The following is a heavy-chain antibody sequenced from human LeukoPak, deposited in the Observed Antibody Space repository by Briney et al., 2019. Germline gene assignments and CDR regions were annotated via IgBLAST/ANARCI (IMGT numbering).Heavy chain of an antibody. CDR3: AKDNRYDYVWGTYRPNDY. D-gene: IGHD3-16*02. J-gene: IGHJ4*02. CDR2: IRSDGSNK. CDR1: GFTFSNFG. Sequence: GGSLRLSCAASGFTFSNFGMYWVRQAPGKGLEWVAFIRSDGSNKYYADSVKGRFTISRDNSKNTLYLQMNSPGAEATAVYYCAKDNRYDYVWGTYRPNDYWGQGTLVTVSS. V-gene: IGHV3-30*02.